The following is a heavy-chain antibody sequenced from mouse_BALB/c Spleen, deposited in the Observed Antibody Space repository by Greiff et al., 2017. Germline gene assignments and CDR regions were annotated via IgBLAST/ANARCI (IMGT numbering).Heavy chain of an antibody. V-gene: IGHV5-6-4*01. CDR1: GFTFSSYT. CDR2: ISSGGSYT. D-gene: IGHD1-2*01. Sequence: EVQVVESGGGLVKPGGSLKLSCAASGFTFSSYTMSWVRQTPEKRLEWVATISSGGSYTYYPDSVKGRFTISRDNAKNTLYLQMSSLKSEDTAMYYCTREDGHYFDYWGQGTTLTVSS. CDR3: TREDGHYFDY. J-gene: IGHJ2*01.